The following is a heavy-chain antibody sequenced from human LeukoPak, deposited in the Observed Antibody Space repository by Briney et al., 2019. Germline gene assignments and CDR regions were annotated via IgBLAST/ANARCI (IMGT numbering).Heavy chain of an antibody. CDR2: IQSKTDGGTT. CDR1: GFTFSNTL. D-gene: IGHD3-10*01. CDR3: ATLTVRGVINI. V-gene: IGHV3-15*01. J-gene: IGHJ4*02. Sequence: GGSLRLSCAASGFTFSNTLMNWVRQAPRQGLEWVGRIQSKTDGGTTEYAAPVKGRFTISRDDSKTTLYLQMNSLKTEDTAVYYCATLTVRGVINIWGQGTLVTVSS.